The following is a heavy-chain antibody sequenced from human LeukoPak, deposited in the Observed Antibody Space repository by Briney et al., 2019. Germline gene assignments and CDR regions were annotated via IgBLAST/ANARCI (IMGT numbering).Heavy chain of an antibody. D-gene: IGHD6-19*01. CDR3: ARGGGIAVGKAFDI. Sequence: PGGSLRLSCAASGSTFSSYGMHWVRQAPGKGLEWVAVIWYDGSNKYYADSVKGRFTISRDNSKNTLYLQMNSLRAEDTAVYYCARGGGIAVGKAFDIWGQGTMVTVSS. V-gene: IGHV3-33*01. J-gene: IGHJ3*02. CDR1: GSTFSSYG. CDR2: IWYDGSNK.